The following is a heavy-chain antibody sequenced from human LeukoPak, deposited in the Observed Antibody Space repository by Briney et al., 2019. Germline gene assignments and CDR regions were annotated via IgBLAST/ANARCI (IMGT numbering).Heavy chain of an antibody. CDR2: IYYSGST. CDR3: ARGRGHDILTGYYDNYFDY. D-gene: IGHD3-9*01. J-gene: IGHJ4*02. V-gene: IGHV4-59*12. Sequence: SETLSLTCTVSGGSISSYYWSWIRQPPGKGLEWIGYIYYSGSTNYNPSLKSRVTISVDTSKNQFSLKLSSVTAADTAVYYCARGRGHDILTGYYDNYFDYWGQGTLVTVSS. CDR1: GGSISSYY.